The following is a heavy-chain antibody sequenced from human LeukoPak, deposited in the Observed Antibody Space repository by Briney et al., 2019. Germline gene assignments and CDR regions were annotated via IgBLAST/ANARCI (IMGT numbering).Heavy chain of an antibody. D-gene: IGHD1-26*01. J-gene: IGHJ4*02. V-gene: IGHV3-23*01. Sequence: ETLSLTCTVSGGSISSSSYYWGWIRQPPGKGLEWVSAISGSGGSTYYADSVKGRFTISRDNSKNTLYLQMNSLRAEDTAVYYCAKGQPEWELLAYYFDYWGQGTLVTVSS. CDR1: GGSISSSSYY. CDR2: ISGSGGST. CDR3: AKGQPEWELLAYYFDY.